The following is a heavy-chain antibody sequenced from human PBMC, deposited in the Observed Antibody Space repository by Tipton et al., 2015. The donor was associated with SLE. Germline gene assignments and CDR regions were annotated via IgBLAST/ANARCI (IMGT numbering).Heavy chain of an antibody. D-gene: IGHD7-27*01. Sequence: GLVKPSETLSVTCTVSGGSISGTSYYWGWIRQPPGKGLEWIGSIYYTGTTYYNPSLKSRVTMSVDTDKRQFSLRLTSMTAADTAVYYCVRGQLGSPRAHWFDPWGQGVSVTVST. CDR1: GGSISGTSYY. CDR3: VRGQLGSPRAHWFDP. J-gene: IGHJ5*02. V-gene: IGHV4-39*07. CDR2: IYYTGTT.